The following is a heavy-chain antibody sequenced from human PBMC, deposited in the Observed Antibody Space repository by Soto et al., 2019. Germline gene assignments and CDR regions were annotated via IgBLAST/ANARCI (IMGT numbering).Heavy chain of an antibody. V-gene: IGHV3-21*06. CDR1: GFTFSSYS. CDR3: ARESEDLTSNFDY. J-gene: IGHJ4*02. CDR2: FRTGGDDATT. Sequence: LRLSCAASGFTFSSYSMSWVRQAPGKGLEWVSGFRTGGDDATTYYGDSMKGRFTISRDNAKNSLYLEMNSLRAEDTAVYYCARESEDLTSNFDYWGQGTLVTVSS.